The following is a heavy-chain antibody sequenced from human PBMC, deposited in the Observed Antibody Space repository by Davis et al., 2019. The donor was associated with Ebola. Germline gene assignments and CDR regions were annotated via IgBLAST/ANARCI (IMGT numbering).Heavy chain of an antibody. CDR1: GFTFSSYS. V-gene: IGHV3-23*01. CDR3: TRHRLAADYYYYGMDV. CDR2: ISGSGGST. J-gene: IGHJ6*02. Sequence: GESLKISCAASGFTFSSYSMNWVRQAPGKGLEWVSAISGSGGSTYYADSVKGRFTISRDNSKNTLYLQMNSLRAEDTAVYYCTRHRLAADYYYYGMDVWGQGTTVTVSS. D-gene: IGHD6-13*01.